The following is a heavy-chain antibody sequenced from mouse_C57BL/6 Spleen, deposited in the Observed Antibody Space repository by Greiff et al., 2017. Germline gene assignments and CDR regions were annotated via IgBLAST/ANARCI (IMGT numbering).Heavy chain of an antibody. Sequence: VQLVESGAELVRPGASVTLSCKASGYTFTDYEMHWVKQTPVHGLEWIGAIDPETGGTAYNQKFKGKAILTADKSSSTAYMELRSLTSEDSAVYYCTMERYYAMDYWGQGTSVTVSS. V-gene: IGHV1-15*01. CDR2: IDPETGGT. J-gene: IGHJ4*01. CDR3: TMERYYAMDY. CDR1: GYTFTDYE.